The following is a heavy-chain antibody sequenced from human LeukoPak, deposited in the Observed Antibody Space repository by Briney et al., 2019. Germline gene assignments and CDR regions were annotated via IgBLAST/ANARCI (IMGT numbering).Heavy chain of an antibody. Sequence: SETLSLTCTVSGGSVSSGSYYWSWIRQPPGKGLEWIGYIYYSGSTNYNPSLKSRVTISVDTSKNQFSLKLSSVTAADTAVYYCARAVTGTGGFDPWGQGTLVTVSS. CDR1: GGSVSSGSYY. CDR3: ARAVTGTGGFDP. J-gene: IGHJ5*02. D-gene: IGHD1-1*01. V-gene: IGHV4-61*01. CDR2: IYYSGST.